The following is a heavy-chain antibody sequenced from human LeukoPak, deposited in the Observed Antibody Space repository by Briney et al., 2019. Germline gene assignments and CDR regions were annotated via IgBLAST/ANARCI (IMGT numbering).Heavy chain of an antibody. CDR2: IIPIFGTA. V-gene: IGHV1-69*05. Sequence: ASVTVSCKASGGTFSSYAISWVRQAPGQGLEGRGGIIPIFGTANYAQKFQGRVTITTDESTSTAYMELSSLRSEDTAVYYCAREDCSGGSCYLRWGQGTLVTVSS. CDR1: GGTFSSYA. D-gene: IGHD2-15*01. J-gene: IGHJ4*02. CDR3: AREDCSGGSCYLR.